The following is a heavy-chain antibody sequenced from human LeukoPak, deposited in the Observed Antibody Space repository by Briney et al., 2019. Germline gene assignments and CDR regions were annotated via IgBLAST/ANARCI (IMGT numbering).Heavy chain of an antibody. CDR1: GFTFSSYW. D-gene: IGHD3-10*01. CDR2: INSDGSST. J-gene: IGHJ4*02. CDR3: AKGSMVRGVFVDY. V-gene: IGHV3-74*01. Sequence: GGSLRLSCAASGFTFSSYWMHWVRQAPGKGLVWVSRINSDGSSTSYADSVKGRFTISRDNSKNTLYLQMNSLRAEDTAVYYCAKGSMVRGVFVDYWGQGTLVTVSS.